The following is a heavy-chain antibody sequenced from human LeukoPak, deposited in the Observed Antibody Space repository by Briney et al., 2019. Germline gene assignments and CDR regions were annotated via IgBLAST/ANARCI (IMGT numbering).Heavy chain of an antibody. D-gene: IGHD4-17*01. CDR2: ISYDGSDK. CDR3: AKDEAPRLRRQEPDS. V-gene: IGHV3-30*18. Sequence: GKSLRLSCAASGFTFSTYGMHRVRQAPGKGLEWVAVISYDGSDKYYADSVRGRFTISRDNSKNTLFLQVNSLRAEDTAEYYCAKDEAPRLRRQEPDSWGQGTLVTVSS. CDR1: GFTFSTYG. J-gene: IGHJ4*02.